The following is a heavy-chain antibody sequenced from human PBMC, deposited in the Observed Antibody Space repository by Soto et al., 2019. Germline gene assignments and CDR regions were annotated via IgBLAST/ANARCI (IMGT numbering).Heavy chain of an antibody. Sequence: GGSLRLSCAVSGFPFSSYAMSWVRQPAGKGLEWVSGISGADDSRYYADSVKRRFTISRDNSKSTLYLQTDSLRAEDTAVYFCAKASSTPPNWFDLWGQGTQVTVSS. J-gene: IGHJ5*02. V-gene: IGHV3-23*01. CDR2: ISGADDSR. CDR3: AKASSTPPNWFDL. CDR1: GFPFSSYA.